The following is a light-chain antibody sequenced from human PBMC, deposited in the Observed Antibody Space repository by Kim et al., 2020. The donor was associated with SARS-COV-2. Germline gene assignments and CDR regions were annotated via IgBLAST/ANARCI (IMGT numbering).Light chain of an antibody. J-gene: IGKJ5*01. CDR3: QQYGSSPLT. Sequence: SLGERATLSCRASQSVSSSYLAWYQQKPGQAPRLLIYGASSRATGIPDRFSGSGSGTDFTLTISRLEPEDFAVYYCQQYGSSPLTFGQGTRLEIK. V-gene: IGKV3-20*01. CDR2: GAS. CDR1: QSVSSSY.